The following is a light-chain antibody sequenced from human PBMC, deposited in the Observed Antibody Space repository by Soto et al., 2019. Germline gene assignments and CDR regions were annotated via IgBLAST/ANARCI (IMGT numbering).Light chain of an antibody. Sequence: EIVLTQSPGTLSLSPGERATLSCRASQSVVSSYLVWYQQKPGQAPRLLIYGASIRATGMPDRCSGSGSGTDFTLTISRLEPEDFAVYYCQQYGDSQAYTFGQGTKLEIK. CDR3: QQYGDSQAYT. CDR1: QSVVSSY. V-gene: IGKV3-20*01. CDR2: GAS. J-gene: IGKJ2*01.